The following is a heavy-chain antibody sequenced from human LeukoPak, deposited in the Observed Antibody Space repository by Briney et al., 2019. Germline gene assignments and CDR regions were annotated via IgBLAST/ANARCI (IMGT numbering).Heavy chain of an antibody. CDR3: ARKARLYSSSSGYGYYFDY. J-gene: IGHJ4*02. CDR1: GGSFSCYY. V-gene: IGHV4-34*01. Sequence: PSQTLSLTFAVYGGSFSCYYWSWIRHPPGNGLEWIGEINHSGSTKYNPSLKSRVTISVDTSKNQFSLKLSSVTAADTAVYYCARKARLYSSSSGYGYYFDYWGQGTLVTVSS. D-gene: IGHD6-6*01. CDR2: INHSGST.